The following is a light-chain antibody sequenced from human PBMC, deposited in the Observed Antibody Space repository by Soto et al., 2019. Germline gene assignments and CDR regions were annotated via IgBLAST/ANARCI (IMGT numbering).Light chain of an antibody. J-gene: IGKJ4*01. Sequence: ELVKTECPATLSVTPGERATLSCRASQSISITLAWYQQKPGQAPRLLIYGASTRATDIPARFSGSGSGTEFTLTISGLQSEDFAVYYCQQYKNWPRTFGGGTKVEI. CDR3: QQYKNWPRT. CDR2: GAS. CDR1: QSISIT. V-gene: IGKV3-15*01.